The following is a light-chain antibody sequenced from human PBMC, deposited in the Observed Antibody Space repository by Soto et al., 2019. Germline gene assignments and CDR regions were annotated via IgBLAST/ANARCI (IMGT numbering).Light chain of an antibody. CDR3: QQANSLPLT. CDR1: QGISNW. CDR2: TAS. Sequence: DSQMTQSPASVSASVGDRVSSTCRASQGISNWLAWYQQKPGRAPRLLIYTASSLQSGVPSRFSGNGSGTDFTLTISSLQPEDVATYYCQQANSLPLTFGGGTKVEIK. V-gene: IGKV1-12*01. J-gene: IGKJ4*01.